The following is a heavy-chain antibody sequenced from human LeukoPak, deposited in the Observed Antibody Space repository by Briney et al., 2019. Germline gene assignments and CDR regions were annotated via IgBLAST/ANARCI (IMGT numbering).Heavy chain of an antibody. CDR1: GYTFTSYG. Sequence: ASVKVSCKASGYTFTSYGISWVRQAPGQGLEWMGWISAYNGNTNYAQKLQGRVTMTTDTSTSTAYMELRSLRSDDTAVYYCAREAQYSSSSNYYYYYMDVWGKGTTVTVSS. J-gene: IGHJ6*03. V-gene: IGHV1-18*01. CDR3: AREAQYSSSSNYYYYYMDV. CDR2: ISAYNGNT. D-gene: IGHD6-6*01.